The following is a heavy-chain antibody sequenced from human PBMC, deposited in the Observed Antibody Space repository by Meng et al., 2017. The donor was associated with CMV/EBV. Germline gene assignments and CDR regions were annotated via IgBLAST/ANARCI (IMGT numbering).Heavy chain of an antibody. D-gene: IGHD3-3*01. CDR3: ARALRFLEWLPDY. CDR1: GGSFSGYY. Sequence: SETLSLTCAVYGGSFSGYYWSWIRQPPGKGLEWIGEINHSGSTNYNPSLKSRVTIPVDTSKNQFSLKLSSVTAADTAVYYCARALRFLEWLPDYWGQGTLVTVSS. J-gene: IGHJ4*02. V-gene: IGHV4-34*01. CDR2: INHSGST.